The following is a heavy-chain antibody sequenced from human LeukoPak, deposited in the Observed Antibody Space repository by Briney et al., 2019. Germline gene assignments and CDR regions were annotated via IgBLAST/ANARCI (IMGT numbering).Heavy chain of an antibody. CDR2: MNPNSGNT. Sequence: ASVKVSCKTSGYTFTSYDINWVRQATGQGLEWMGWMNPNSGNTGYAQKFQGRVTMTRDTSISTAYMELSRLRSDDTAVHYCARSPTPNWNHRRAKPYYFDYWGQGTLVTVSS. D-gene: IGHD1-14*01. CDR1: GYTFTSYD. J-gene: IGHJ4*02. CDR3: ARSPTPNWNHRRAKPYYFDY. V-gene: IGHV1-8*01.